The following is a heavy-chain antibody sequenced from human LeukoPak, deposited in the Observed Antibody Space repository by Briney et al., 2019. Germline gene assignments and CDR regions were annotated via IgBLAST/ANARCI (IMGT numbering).Heavy chain of an antibody. CDR2: INHSGST. J-gene: IGHJ4*02. Sequence: PSETLSLTCTVSGASISSYYWSWIRQPPGKGLEWIGEINHSGSTNYNPSLKSRVTISVDTSKNQFSLKLSSVTAADTAVYYCAREGKGVTRVGYWGQGTLVTVSS. CDR1: GASISSYY. D-gene: IGHD2-21*02. V-gene: IGHV4-34*01. CDR3: AREGKGVTRVGY.